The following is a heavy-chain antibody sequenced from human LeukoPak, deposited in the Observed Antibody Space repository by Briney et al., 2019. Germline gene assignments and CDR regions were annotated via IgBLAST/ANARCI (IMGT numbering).Heavy chain of an antibody. CDR2: ISSSSSYI. CDR1: GFTLSSYS. D-gene: IGHD3-22*01. Sequence: PGGSLRLSCAASGFTLSSYSMNWVRQAPGKGLEWVSSISSSSSYIYYADSVKGRFTISRDNAKNSLYLQMNSLRADDTAVYYCARDRYYDSSGHDYWGQGTLVTVSS. J-gene: IGHJ4*02. V-gene: IGHV3-21*01. CDR3: ARDRYYDSSGHDY.